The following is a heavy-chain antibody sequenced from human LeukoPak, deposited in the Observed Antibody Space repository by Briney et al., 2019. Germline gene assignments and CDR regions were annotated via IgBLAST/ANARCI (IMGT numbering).Heavy chain of an antibody. V-gene: IGHV4-39*07. D-gene: IGHD5-12*01. CDR2: IYYSGST. CDR1: GGSISSSSYY. Sequence: SETLSLTCTVSGGSISSSSYYWGWIRQPPGKGLEWIGSIYYSGSTYYNPSLKSRVTISVDTSKNQFSLKLSSVTAADTAVYYCARGTRSGYSLNWFDPWGQGTLVTVSS. J-gene: IGHJ5*02. CDR3: ARGTRSGYSLNWFDP.